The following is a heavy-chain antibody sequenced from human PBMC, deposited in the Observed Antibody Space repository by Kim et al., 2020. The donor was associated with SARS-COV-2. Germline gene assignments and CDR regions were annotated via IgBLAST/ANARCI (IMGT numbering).Heavy chain of an antibody. J-gene: IGHJ3*02. CDR1: GGSISSSSYY. CDR2: IYYSGST. D-gene: IGHD3-3*01. Sequence: SETLSLTCTVSGGSISSSSYYWGWIRQPPGKGLEWIGSIYYSGSTYYNPSLKSRVTISVDTSKNQFSLKLSSVTAADTAVYYCARLRWDERCSAFDIWGQGTMVTVSS. CDR3: ARLRWDERCSAFDI. V-gene: IGHV4-39*01.